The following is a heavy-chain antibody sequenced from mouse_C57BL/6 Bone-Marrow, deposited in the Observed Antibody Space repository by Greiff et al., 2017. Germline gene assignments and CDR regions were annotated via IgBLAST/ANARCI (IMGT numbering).Heavy chain of an antibody. Sequence: QVQLQQPGAELVKPGASVKLSCKASGYTFTSYWMHWVKQRPGRGLEWIGRIDPNSGGTKYNEKFKSKATLTVDKPSSTAYMQLSSLTSEDTAVYYCTFYYDYDEESWFAYWGQGTLVTVSA. J-gene: IGHJ3*01. V-gene: IGHV1-62-3*01. CDR3: TFYYDYDEESWFAY. CDR2: IDPNSGGT. CDR1: GYTFTSYW. D-gene: IGHD2-4*01.